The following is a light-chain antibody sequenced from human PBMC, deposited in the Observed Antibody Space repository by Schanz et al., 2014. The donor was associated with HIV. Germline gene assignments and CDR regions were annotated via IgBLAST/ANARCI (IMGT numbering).Light chain of an antibody. V-gene: IGLV1-40*01. Sequence: QSVLTQPPSVSGAPGQRVTISCTGSSSNIGAGYDVHWYQQIPGTAPKLLISGNNNRPSGVPDRFSGSKSGTSASLAITGLQAEDEANYYCQSFDKSVSAVVFGGGTKLTVL. CDR3: QSFDKSVSAVV. J-gene: IGLJ2*01. CDR1: SSNIGAGYD. CDR2: GNN.